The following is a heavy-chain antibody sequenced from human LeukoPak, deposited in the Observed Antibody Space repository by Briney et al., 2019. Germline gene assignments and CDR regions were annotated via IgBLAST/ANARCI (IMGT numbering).Heavy chain of an antibody. J-gene: IGHJ3*01. Sequence: TSETLSLTCTVAGGSISTYYWSLIRQPAGKGLEWIGRIYASGNTNYNPSLKSRVTMSLDTSKNQFSLRLTSVTAADTAVYYCAREYSSSSGKNAVDVWGQGTMVTVSS. D-gene: IGHD6-6*01. CDR2: IYASGNT. V-gene: IGHV4-4*07. CDR1: GGSISTYY. CDR3: AREYSSSSGKNAVDV.